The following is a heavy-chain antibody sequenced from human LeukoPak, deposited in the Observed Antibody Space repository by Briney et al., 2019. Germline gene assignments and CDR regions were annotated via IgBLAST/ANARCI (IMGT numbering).Heavy chain of an antibody. Sequence: SVKGSCKASGGTFSSYAISWVRQAPGQGLEWMGRIIPILGIANYAQKVQGRVTITADKSTSTAYMELSSLRSEDTAVYYCARHSPPYCSGGSCPLQHWGQGTLVTVSS. D-gene: IGHD2-15*01. CDR3: ARHSPPYCSGGSCPLQH. J-gene: IGHJ1*01. CDR1: GGTFSSYA. V-gene: IGHV1-69*04. CDR2: IIPILGIA.